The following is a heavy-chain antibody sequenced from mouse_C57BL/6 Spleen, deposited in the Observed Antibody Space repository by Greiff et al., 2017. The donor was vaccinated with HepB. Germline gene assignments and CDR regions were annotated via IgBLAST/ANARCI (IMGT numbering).Heavy chain of an antibody. J-gene: IGHJ4*01. V-gene: IGHV1-69*01. CDR3: AGGQSTMVTTDYAMDY. D-gene: IGHD2-2*01. CDR2: IDPSDSYT. CDR1: GYTFTSYW. Sequence: QVQLQQPGAELVMPGASVKLSCKASGYTFTSYWMHWVKQRPGQGLEWIGEIDPSDSYTNYNQKFKGKSTLTVDKSSSTAYMQLSSLTSEDSAVYYCAGGQSTMVTTDYAMDYWGQGTSVTVSS.